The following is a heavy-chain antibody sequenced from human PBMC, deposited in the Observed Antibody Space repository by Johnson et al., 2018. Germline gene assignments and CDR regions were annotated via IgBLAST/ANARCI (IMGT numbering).Heavy chain of an antibody. Sequence: VQLVESGGGLVQPGRSLRLSCAASGFTFDDYAIHWVRQAPGTGLEWVSGISWNSGSIGYADSVKGRFTISRDNAKNSLYLQMNSLRPEDAAFYYCAKDRGRNYYYMDVWCKGTTVTVSS. CDR2: ISWNSGSI. D-gene: IGHD1-26*01. J-gene: IGHJ6*03. CDR1: GFTFDDYA. V-gene: IGHV3-9*01. CDR3: AKDRGRNYYYMDV.